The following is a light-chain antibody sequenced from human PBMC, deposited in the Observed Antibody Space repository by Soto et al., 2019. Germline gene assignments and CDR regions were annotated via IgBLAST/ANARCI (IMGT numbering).Light chain of an antibody. CDR3: CSYAGSSTGEV. CDR2: EGS. Sequence: QSALTQPASVSGSPGQSITISCTGTSSDVGSYNLVSWYQQHPGKAPKLMIYEGSKRPSGVSNRFSGSKSGNTASLTISGLQAEDEADYYCCSYAGSSTGEVFGGGTKVTVL. V-gene: IGLV2-23*01. J-gene: IGLJ2*01. CDR1: SSDVGSYNL.